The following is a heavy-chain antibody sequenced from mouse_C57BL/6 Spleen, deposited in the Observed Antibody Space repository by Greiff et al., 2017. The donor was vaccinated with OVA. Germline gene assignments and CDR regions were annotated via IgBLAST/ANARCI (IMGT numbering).Heavy chain of an antibody. Sequence: VKLMESGPGLVQPSQSLSITCTVSGFSLTSYGVHWVRQSPGKGLEWLGVIWRGGSTDYNAAFMSRLSITKDNSKSQVFFKMNSLQADDTAIYYCATPYYYGSSPYYAMDYWGQGTSVTVSS. J-gene: IGHJ4*01. CDR2: IWRGGST. D-gene: IGHD1-1*01. V-gene: IGHV2-5*01. CDR3: ATPYYYGSSPYYAMDY. CDR1: GFSLTSYG.